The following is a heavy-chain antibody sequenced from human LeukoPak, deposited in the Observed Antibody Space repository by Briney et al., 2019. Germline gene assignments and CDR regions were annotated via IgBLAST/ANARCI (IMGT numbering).Heavy chain of an antibody. CDR3: ARATPWRFDY. V-gene: IGHV3-30-3*01. J-gene: IGHJ4*02. Sequence: PGTSLRLSCAASGFTFSSYAMHWVRQAPGKGLEWVAVISYDGSNKYYADSVKGRFTISRDNSKNTLYLQMNSLRAEDTAVYYCARATPWRFDYWGQGTLVTVSS. CDR1: GFTFSSYA. D-gene: IGHD3-3*01. CDR2: ISYDGSNK.